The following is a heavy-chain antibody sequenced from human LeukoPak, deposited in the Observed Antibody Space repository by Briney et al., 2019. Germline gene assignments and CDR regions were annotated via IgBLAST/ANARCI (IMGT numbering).Heavy chain of an antibody. CDR1: GGSFSGYY. CDR3: ARRRYSYGVGNWFDP. CDR2: INHSGST. D-gene: IGHD5-18*01. J-gene: IGHJ5*02. V-gene: IGHV4-34*01. Sequence: SETLSLTCAVYGGSFSGYYWSWIRQPPGKGLEWIGEINHSGSTNYNPSLKSRVTISVDTSRNQFSLKLSSVTAADTAVYYCARRRYSYGVGNWFDPWGQGTVVTVSS.